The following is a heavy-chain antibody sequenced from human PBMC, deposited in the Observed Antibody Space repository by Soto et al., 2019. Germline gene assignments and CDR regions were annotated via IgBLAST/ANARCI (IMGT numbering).Heavy chain of an antibody. V-gene: IGHV1-69*05. CDR2: IIPVFGRV. J-gene: IGHJ4*02. CDR1: GGSFNTYA. Sequence: QVQLVQSGAEVKKPGSSVKVSCKASGGSFNTYAISWVRQAPGQGLEWMGGIIPVFGRVSYAQNFQGSLTXTXXDSTSTAYMELSSLRSDDTAIYYCAALSLGYCISTTCPPDYWGQGTLVTVSS. CDR3: AALSLGYCISTTCPPDY. D-gene: IGHD2-2*01.